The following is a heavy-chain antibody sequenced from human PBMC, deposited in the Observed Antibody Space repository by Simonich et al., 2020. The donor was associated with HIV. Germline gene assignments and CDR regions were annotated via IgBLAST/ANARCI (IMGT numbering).Heavy chain of an antibody. V-gene: IGHV3-21*01. CDR2: ISSSSSYI. CDR3: ARDGRKGSSTSCSDY. CDR1: GFTFSSYS. Sequence: EVQLVESGGGLVKPGGSLRLSCAASGFTFSSYSMNWVRQAPGTGLEWVSSISSSSSYIYYADSVKGRFTISRDNAKNTLYLQMNSLRAEDTDVYYCARDGRKGSSTSCSDYWGQGTLVTVAS. J-gene: IGHJ4*02. D-gene: IGHD2-2*01.